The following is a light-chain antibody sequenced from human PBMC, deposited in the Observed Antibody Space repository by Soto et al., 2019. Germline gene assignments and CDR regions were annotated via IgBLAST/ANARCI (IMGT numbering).Light chain of an antibody. J-gene: IGLJ3*02. CDR2: EAT. CDR1: SSDVGSYTF. CDR3: CSYAGSMTWV. Sequence: QSALTQPASVSGSPGQSITISCTGSSSDVGSYTFVSGYQHHPGKAPKVMIYEATKRPSGVSHRFSGSKSGNTASLTISGLQAEDDGEYYCCSYAGSMTWVFGGGTKLTVL. V-gene: IGLV2-23*01.